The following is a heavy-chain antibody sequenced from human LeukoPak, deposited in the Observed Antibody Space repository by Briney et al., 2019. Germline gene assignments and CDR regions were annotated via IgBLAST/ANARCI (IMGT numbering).Heavy chain of an antibody. D-gene: IGHD2-2*01. CDR1: GFTFSSYG. V-gene: IGHV3-30*18. Sequence: PGRSLRLSCAASGFTFSSYGMHWVRQAPGKGLEWVAVISYDGSNKYYADSVKGRFTISRDNSKNTLYLQMNSLRAEDTAAYYCANGPVPAAPLWGQGTLVTVSS. CDR2: ISYDGSNK. CDR3: ANGPVPAAPL. J-gene: IGHJ4*02.